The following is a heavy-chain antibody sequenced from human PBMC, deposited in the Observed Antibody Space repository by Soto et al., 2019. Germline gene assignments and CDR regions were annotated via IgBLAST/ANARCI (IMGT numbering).Heavy chain of an antibody. CDR3: ASYSYGLYYFDY. V-gene: IGHV3-53*02. CDR1: GFTVSSNY. D-gene: IGHD5-18*01. Sequence: EVQLVETGGGLIQPGGYLRLSCAASGFTVSSNYMSWVRQAPGKGLEWVSVIYSGGSTYYADAVKGRFTISRDNSKNTLYLQMNSLRAEDTAVYYCASYSYGLYYFDYWGQGTLVTVSS. CDR2: IYSGGST. J-gene: IGHJ4*02.